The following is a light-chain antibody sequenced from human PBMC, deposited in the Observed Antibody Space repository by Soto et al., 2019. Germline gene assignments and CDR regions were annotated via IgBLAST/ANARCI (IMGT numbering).Light chain of an antibody. V-gene: IGLV1-51*01. Sequence: HSVLTQPPSVSAAPGQKVTISCSGSSSNIGNNYVSWFQQFPGRAPKLLIYDNDERPSGIPDRFSGSKSATSATLGITGLQTGDEADYYCGTWDSSLSAGVFGGGTKLTVL. J-gene: IGLJ2*01. CDR3: GTWDSSLSAGV. CDR2: DND. CDR1: SSNIGNNY.